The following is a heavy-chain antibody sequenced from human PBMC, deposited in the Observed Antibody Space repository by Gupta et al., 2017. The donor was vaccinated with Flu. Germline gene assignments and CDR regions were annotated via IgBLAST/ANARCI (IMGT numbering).Heavy chain of an antibody. CDR3: AKGANWAFEI. CDR2: VSGGGSNS. Sequence: EVQLLESGGGLAQPGGSLRLSCATSGFTFTNYAMRWVRQAPGKGLEWVSTVSGGGSNSYYADSVKGRFTISGDSSKKTAYLQMNSLRVEDTAIYYCAKGANWAFEIWGQGTMVTVSS. J-gene: IGHJ3*02. CDR1: GFTFTNYA. D-gene: IGHD1-1*01. V-gene: IGHV3-23*01.